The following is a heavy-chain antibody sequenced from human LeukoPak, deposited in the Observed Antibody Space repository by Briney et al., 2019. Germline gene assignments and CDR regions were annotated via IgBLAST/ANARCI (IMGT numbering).Heavy chain of an antibody. D-gene: IGHD3-22*01. J-gene: IGHJ4*02. CDR3: AKDLRPSSGYYRLRGYYFDY. V-gene: IGHV3-23*01. Sequence: GGSLRLSCSASGFTFTSSAMHWVRQAPGKGLEWVSGIASGGGTYYAESVKGRFTISGDNSKNTLYLQMNSLRAEDTAVYYCAKDLRPSSGYYRLRGYYFDYWGQGTLVTVSS. CDR2: IASGGGT. CDR1: GFTFTSSA.